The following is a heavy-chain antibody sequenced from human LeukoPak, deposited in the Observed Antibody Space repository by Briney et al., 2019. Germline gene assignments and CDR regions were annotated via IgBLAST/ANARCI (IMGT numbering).Heavy chain of an antibody. Sequence: GFTFSSXGMHWVRXAPGKGLXWVAFIRYDVSNKYYADSVKGRFTISRDNSKNTLYLQMNSLRAEDTAVYYCGCDSSQEAFDIWGQGTMVTVSS. V-gene: IGHV3-30*02. J-gene: IGHJ3*02. CDR2: IRYDVSNK. CDR1: GFTFSSXG. CDR3: GCDSSQEAFDI. D-gene: IGHD3-22*01.